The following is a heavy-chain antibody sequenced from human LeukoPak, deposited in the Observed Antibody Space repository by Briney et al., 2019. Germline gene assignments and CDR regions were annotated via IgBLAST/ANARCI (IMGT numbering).Heavy chain of an antibody. Sequence: GGSLRLSCAASGFTFSGYGMSWVRQAPGKGPEWVSAISGSDGDTYYADSVEGRFTISRDNSQNTLFLQMNSLRAEDTAVYYCAASFGYDSPDYFDYWGQGTLVTVSS. V-gene: IGHV3-23*01. CDR1: GFTFSGYG. D-gene: IGHD3-22*01. CDR2: ISGSDGDT. J-gene: IGHJ4*02. CDR3: AASFGYDSPDYFDY.